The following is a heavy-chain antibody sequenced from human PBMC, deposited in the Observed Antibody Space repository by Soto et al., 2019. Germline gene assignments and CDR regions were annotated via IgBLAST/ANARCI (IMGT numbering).Heavy chain of an antibody. Sequence: GGSLRLSCAASGFTFSSYAMSWVRQAPGKGLEWVSAISGSGGSTYYADSVKGRFTISRDNSKNTLYLQMNSLRAEDTAVYYCAKSNRLFYCYDSSGYEGDAFDIWGQGTMVTVSS. CDR3: AKSNRLFYCYDSSGYEGDAFDI. V-gene: IGHV3-23*01. CDR1: GFTFSSYA. CDR2: ISGSGGST. J-gene: IGHJ3*02. D-gene: IGHD3-22*01.